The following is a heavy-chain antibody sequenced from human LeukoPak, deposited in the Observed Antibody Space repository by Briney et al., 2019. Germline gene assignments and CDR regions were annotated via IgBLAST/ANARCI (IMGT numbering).Heavy chain of an antibody. Sequence: GGSLRLSCAASGFTFSSYWMGWVRQTPGKRLEWVANMNIDGSEKYYADSAKGRFTISRDNARNSVYLQMNSLRVEDTAVYYCARDPVEWELLLDYWGQGTLVTVSS. V-gene: IGHV3-7*01. J-gene: IGHJ4*02. CDR1: GFTFSSYW. CDR2: MNIDGSEK. CDR3: ARDPVEWELLLDY. D-gene: IGHD1-26*01.